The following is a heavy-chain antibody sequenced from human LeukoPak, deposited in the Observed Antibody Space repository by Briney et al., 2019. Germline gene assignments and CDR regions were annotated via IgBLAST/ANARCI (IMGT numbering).Heavy chain of an antibody. CDR1: GYTFTGYY. CDR3: AREGRLIAARPGVDY. CDR2: INPNSGGT. J-gene: IGHJ4*02. D-gene: IGHD6-6*01. V-gene: IGHV1-2*02. Sequence: ASVKVSCKASGYTFTGYYIHWVRQAPGQGLEWMGWINPNSGGTNYAQKFQGRVTMTRDTSISTAYMELSRLRSDDTGVYYCAREGRLIAARPGVDYWGQGTLVTVSS.